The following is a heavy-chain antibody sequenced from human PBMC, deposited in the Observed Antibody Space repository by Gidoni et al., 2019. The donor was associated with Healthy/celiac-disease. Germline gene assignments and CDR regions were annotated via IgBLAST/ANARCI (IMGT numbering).Heavy chain of an antibody. D-gene: IGHD3-22*01. J-gene: IGHJ3*02. CDR3: AKDIYYDSSGYTDAFDI. CDR2: ISGSGGST. CDR1: GFTFSCYA. V-gene: IGHV3-23*01. Sequence: EVQLLESGGGLVQPGGSLRLSCAASGFTFSCYAMSWVRQAPGKGLEWVSAISGSGGSTYYADSVKGRFTISRDNSKNTLYLQMNSLRAEDTAVYYCAKDIYYDSSGYTDAFDIWGQGTMVTVSS.